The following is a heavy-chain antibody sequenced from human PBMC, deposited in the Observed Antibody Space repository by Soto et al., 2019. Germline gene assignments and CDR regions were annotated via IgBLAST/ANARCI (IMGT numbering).Heavy chain of an antibody. V-gene: IGHV2-5*01. J-gene: IGHJ5*02. D-gene: IGHD3-3*01. CDR1: GFSLSTGGGA. CDR2: IYANGNE. Sequence: QITLKESGPTLVKPTETLTLTCTFSGFSLSTGGGAVGWIRQPPGKALEWLALIYANGNEVYSSSLRNRLTITKDTSKNHVVLTMTNMDPVDTATYYCAHRRSVASRCWFDPWGQGTLVIVSS. CDR3: AHRRSVASRCWFDP.